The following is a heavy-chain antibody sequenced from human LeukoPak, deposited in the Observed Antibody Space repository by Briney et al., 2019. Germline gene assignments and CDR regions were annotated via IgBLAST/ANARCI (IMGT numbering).Heavy chain of an antibody. CDR3: ARLDYHDSSTLDY. V-gene: IGHV5-51*01. CDR2: IYPGDSDT. Sequence: GESLKISCKGSGYSFSNYWIAWVRQMPGKGLEWLGIIYPGDSDTRYSPSFQGQVTISADKSISTAYLQWNSLKASDTAMYYCARLDYHDSSTLDYWGQGTLVTVSS. D-gene: IGHD3-22*01. J-gene: IGHJ4*02. CDR1: GYSFSNYW.